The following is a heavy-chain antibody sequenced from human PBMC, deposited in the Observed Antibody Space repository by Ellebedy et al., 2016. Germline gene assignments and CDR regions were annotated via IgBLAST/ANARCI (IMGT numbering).Heavy chain of an antibody. CDR2: INPNSGGT. Sequence: ASVKVSCXASGYTFTSYYMHGVRQAPGQGLEWMGWINPNSGGTNYAQKFQGWVTMTRDTSISTAYMELSRLRSDDTAVYYCARAPVGIYYGMDVWGQGTTVTVSS. D-gene: IGHD1-26*01. CDR1: GYTFTSYY. CDR3: ARAPVGIYYGMDV. V-gene: IGHV1-2*04. J-gene: IGHJ6*02.